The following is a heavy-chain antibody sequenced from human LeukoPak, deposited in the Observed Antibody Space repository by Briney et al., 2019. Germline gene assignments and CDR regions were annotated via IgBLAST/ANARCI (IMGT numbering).Heavy chain of an antibody. J-gene: IGHJ4*02. CDR2: INPDGSEK. V-gene: IGHV3-7*01. D-gene: IGHD3-3*02. CDR3: ARGISTSY. CDR1: GFTFSSYS. Sequence: GSLRLSCAASGFTFSSYSMNWVRQAPGKGLEWVANINPDGSEKNYVDSVKGRFTISRDNSWNSLYLQMDSLRAEDTAVYYCARGISTSYWGQGTLVTVSS.